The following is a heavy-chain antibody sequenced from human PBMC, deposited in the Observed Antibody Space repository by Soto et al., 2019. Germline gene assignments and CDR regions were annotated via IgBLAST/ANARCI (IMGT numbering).Heavy chain of an antibody. Sequence: ASVKVSCKASGYTFTSYGISWVRQAPGQGLEWMGLSSAYNGNTNYANKLQGRVTMTTDTSTSTAYMELRSLRSDDTAVYYCARDGIVVVPAAIGWFHXWGQGTIVTVSX. V-gene: IGHV1-18*04. CDR3: ARDGIVVVPAAIGWFHX. D-gene: IGHD2-2*01. CDR2: SSAYNGNT. CDR1: GYTFTSYG. J-gene: IGHJ5*02.